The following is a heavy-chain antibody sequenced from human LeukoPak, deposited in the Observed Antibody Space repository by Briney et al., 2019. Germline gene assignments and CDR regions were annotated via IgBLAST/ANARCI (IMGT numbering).Heavy chain of an antibody. V-gene: IGHV1-2*02. CDR2: INPDSGDT. Sequence: ASVKVSCKTSGYTFTGYYIHWVRQAPGQGRGWMGWINPDSGDTDYARKFPARVTMTRDRSISTAYMELSRLRSDDTAVYYCAKTNYDILPGYYEGGSYHYYYMDVWGKGTTVTVSS. CDR3: AKTNYDILPGYYEGGSYHYYYMDV. J-gene: IGHJ6*03. D-gene: IGHD3-9*01. CDR1: GYTFTGYY.